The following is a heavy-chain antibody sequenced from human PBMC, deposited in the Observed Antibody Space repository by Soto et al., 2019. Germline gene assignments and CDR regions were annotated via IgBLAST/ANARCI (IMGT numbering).Heavy chain of an antibody. D-gene: IGHD3-22*01. CDR2: IIPIFGTA. V-gene: IGHV1-69*13. CDR3: AGGNYDSSGYYSDAFDI. J-gene: IGHJ3*02. Sequence: SVKVSCKASGGTFSSYAISWVRQAPGQGLEWMGGIIPIFGTANYAQKFQGRVTITADESTSTAYMELSSLRSEDTAVYYCAGGNYDSSGYYSDAFDIWGQGTMVTVSS. CDR1: GGTFSSYA.